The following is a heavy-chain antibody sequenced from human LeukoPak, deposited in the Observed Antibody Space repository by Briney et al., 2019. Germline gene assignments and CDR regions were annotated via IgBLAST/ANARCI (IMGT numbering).Heavy chain of an antibody. CDR2: ISYNSGT. J-gene: IGHJ4*02. CDR1: GFTFSSYS. CDR3: ARARPSMWIDY. D-gene: IGHD5-12*01. Sequence: GGSLTLACAASGFTFSSYSMNWVRQAPGKGLEWLSYISYNSGTYYADSVKGRFTISRDSSKNTLYLQMNSLRPEDTAVYYCARARPSMWIDYWGQGTLVTVSS. V-gene: IGHV3-48*01.